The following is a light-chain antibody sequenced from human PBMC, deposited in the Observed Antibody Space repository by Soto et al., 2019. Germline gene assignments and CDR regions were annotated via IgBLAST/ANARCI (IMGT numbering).Light chain of an antibody. CDR1: QSISSY. V-gene: IGKV1-39*01. Sequence: DIQMTHSPSSLSASVGDRVTITCRASQSISSYLNWYQQKPGKAPKLLIYAASSLQSGVQSRLSGSGSGTDFTLTISSPQPEDFATYYCQQSYSTPPTFGHGTKVEIK. J-gene: IGKJ1*01. CDR2: AAS. CDR3: QQSYSTPPT.